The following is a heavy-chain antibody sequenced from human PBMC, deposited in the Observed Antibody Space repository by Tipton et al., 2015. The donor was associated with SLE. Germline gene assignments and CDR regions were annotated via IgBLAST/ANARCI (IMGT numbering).Heavy chain of an antibody. CDR3: ARGGTAMAYWYFDL. D-gene: IGHD5-18*01. CDR2: IYYSGST. V-gene: IGHV4-59*08. CDR1: GGSISSYY. Sequence: TLSLTCTVSGGSISSYYWSWIRQPPGKGLEWIGYIYYSGSTNYNPSIKSRVTISVDTSKNQFSLKLSSVTAADTAVYYCARGGTAMAYWYFDLWGRGTLVTVSS. J-gene: IGHJ2*01.